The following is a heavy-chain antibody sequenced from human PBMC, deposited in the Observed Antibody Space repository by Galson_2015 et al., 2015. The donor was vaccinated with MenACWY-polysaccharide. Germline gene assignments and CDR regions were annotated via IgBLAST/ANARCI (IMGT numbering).Heavy chain of an antibody. D-gene: IGHD6-13*01. J-gene: IGHJ4*02. CDR1: GFTFSSYT. Sequence: SLRLSCAASGFTFSSYTMSWVRQAPGKGLEWVSGVSASGAVTYYADSVKGRFTISRDNSKNTLYLQMDSLRAEDTAVYYCAKDRTAAASDGYYWGQGTLVTVSS. CDR2: VSASGAVT. CDR3: AKDRTAAASDGYY. V-gene: IGHV3-23*01.